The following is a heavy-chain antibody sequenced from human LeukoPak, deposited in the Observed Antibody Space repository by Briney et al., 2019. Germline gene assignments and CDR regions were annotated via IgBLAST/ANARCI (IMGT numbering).Heavy chain of an antibody. Sequence: PGGSLRLSCAASGFTFSSYWMSWVRQAPGKGLEWVVNIKQDGSEKYYVDSVKGRFTISRDNSKSSLYLQMNSLRAEDTAVYYCARIGAAGVDSWGLGTLVTVSS. D-gene: IGHD6-13*01. CDR3: ARIGAAGVDS. CDR2: IKQDGSEK. V-gene: IGHV3-7*03. CDR1: GFTFSSYW. J-gene: IGHJ4*02.